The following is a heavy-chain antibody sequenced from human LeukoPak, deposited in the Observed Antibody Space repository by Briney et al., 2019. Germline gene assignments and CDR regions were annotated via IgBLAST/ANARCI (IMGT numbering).Heavy chain of an antibody. V-gene: IGHV1-2*02. D-gene: IGHD3-9*01. CDR1: GYTFTGYY. CDR2: INPNSGGT. Sequence: ASLKVSCKASGYTFTGYYMHWVRQAPGQGLEWMGWINPNSGGTNYAQKFQGRVTMTRDTSITTAYMELSSLRSEDTAVYYCARRPLTGRDQNKFDPWGQGTLVTVSS. CDR3: ARRPLTGRDQNKFDP. J-gene: IGHJ5*02.